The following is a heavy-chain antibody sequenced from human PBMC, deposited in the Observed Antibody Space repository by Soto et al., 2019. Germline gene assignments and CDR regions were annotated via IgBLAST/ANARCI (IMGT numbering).Heavy chain of an antibody. D-gene: IGHD5-18*01. CDR2: IYYSGST. Sequence: PSETLSLTCTVSGGSISSYYWSWIRQPPGKGLEWIGYIYYSGSTNYNPSLKSRVTISVDTSKNQFSLKLSSVTAADTAVYYCARGWYSYGYGPSYYFDYWGQGTLVTVS. V-gene: IGHV4-59*01. CDR1: GGSISSYY. CDR3: ARGWYSYGYGPSYYFDY. J-gene: IGHJ4*02.